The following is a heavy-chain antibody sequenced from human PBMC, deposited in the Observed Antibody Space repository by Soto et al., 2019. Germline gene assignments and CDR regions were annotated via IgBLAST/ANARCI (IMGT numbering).Heavy chain of an antibody. CDR1: GGSFSGYY. D-gene: IGHD6-13*01. CDR3: ARGPVAAAGTEGTYYYYYYMDV. V-gene: IGHV4-34*01. CDR2: INHSGST. Sequence: SETLSLTCAVYGGSFSGYYWSWIRQPPGKGLEWIGEINHSGSTNYNPSLKSRVTISVDTSKNQFSLKLSSVTAADTAVYYCARGPVAAAGTEGTYYYYYYMDVWGKGTTVTVSS. J-gene: IGHJ6*03.